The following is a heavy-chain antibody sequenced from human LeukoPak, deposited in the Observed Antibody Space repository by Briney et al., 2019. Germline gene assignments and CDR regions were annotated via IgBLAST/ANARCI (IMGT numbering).Heavy chain of an antibody. D-gene: IGHD7-27*01. CDR3: VRESRAGAY. V-gene: IGHV4-38-2*02. J-gene: IGHJ4*02. CDR1: GYSISSGYN. CDR2: IHHSGST. Sequence: SETLSHTCTVSGYSISSGYNWGWIRQPPGKGLEWIGSIHHSGSTYYNPSLKGRVTISVDTSKNQFSLKLSSVTAADTAVYYCVRESRAGAYWGQGTLVTVSS.